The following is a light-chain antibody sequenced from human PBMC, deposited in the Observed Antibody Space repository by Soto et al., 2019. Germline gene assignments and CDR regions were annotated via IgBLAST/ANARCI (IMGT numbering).Light chain of an antibody. Sequence: QSALTQPASVSGSPGQSITISCTGTSSDVCGYNFVSWYQQHPGKAPKLIISDVSNRPSGVSTRFSGSKSGNTASLTISGLQAEDEADYYCSSYTSINTHVFGTGTKVTVL. V-gene: IGLV2-14*01. CDR3: SSYTSINTHV. CDR1: SSDVCGYNF. CDR2: DVS. J-gene: IGLJ1*01.